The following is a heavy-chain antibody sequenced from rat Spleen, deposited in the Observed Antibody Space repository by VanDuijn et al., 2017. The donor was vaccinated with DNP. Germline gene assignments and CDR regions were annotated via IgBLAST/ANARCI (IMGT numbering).Heavy chain of an antibody. CDR2: MWTDGDT. V-gene: IGHV2-32*01. CDR1: GFLLTTYH. D-gene: IGHD4-3*01. Sequence: QMQLKESGPGLVQPSQTLSLTCTVSGFLLTTYHVHWVRQTPGKGLEWMGVMWTDGDTSYNSVLKSRLSINRDTSKSQVFLKLNRLQTEDTATYYCARDLIIRDTTSAMDAWGQGTSVTVSS. CDR3: ARDLIIRDTTSAMDA. J-gene: IGHJ4*01.